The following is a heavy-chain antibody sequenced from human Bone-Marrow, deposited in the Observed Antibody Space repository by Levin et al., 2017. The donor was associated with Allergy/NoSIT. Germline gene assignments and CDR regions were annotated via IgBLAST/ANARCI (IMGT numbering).Heavy chain of an antibody. CDR1: GFTFSSYW. CDR3: ASLYGDRTGFDY. V-gene: IGHV3-74*01. CDR2: INSDGSNT. D-gene: IGHD4-17*01. J-gene: IGHJ4*02. Sequence: GESLKISCAASGFTFSSYWMQWVRQAPGKGLVWVSRINSDGSNTNYADSVKGRFTISRDNAKNTLYLQMNSLRAEDTAVYYCASLYGDRTGFDYWGQVTLVTVSS.